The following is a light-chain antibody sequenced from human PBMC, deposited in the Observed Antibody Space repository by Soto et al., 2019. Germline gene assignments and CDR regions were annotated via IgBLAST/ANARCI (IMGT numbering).Light chain of an antibody. CDR3: QQYNNYPYT. CDR1: QSISSW. Sequence: DIQMTQSPSTLSASVGDRVTITCRASQSISSWLAWYQQKPGKAPKLLIYKASSLESGVPSRFSGNGSGTEFTLTISSLQPDDFATYYCQQYNNYPYTFGQGTKLEIK. J-gene: IGKJ2*01. V-gene: IGKV1-5*03. CDR2: KAS.